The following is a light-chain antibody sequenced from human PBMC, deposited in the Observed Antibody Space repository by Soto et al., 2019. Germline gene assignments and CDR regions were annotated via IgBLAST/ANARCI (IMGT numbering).Light chain of an antibody. CDR3: QQAHSFPVT. Sequence: DIQMTQSPSSVSAAIGDRVTITCRASQGISSWLAWYQQQPGRAPKLLIYAASTLQRGVPSRFSGSGSGTDFSLTISSLQPEDFATYYCQQAHSFPVTFGQGTRLEI. CDR1: QGISSW. V-gene: IGKV1-12*01. CDR2: AAS. J-gene: IGKJ5*01.